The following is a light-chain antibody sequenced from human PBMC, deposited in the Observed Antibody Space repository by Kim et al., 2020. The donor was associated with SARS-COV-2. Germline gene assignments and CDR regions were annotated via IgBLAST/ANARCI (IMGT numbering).Light chain of an antibody. CDR3: QVWDSSSDHRVV. J-gene: IGLJ2*01. CDR2: YDS. CDR1: SIGSKS. Sequence: SYELTQPPSVSVAPGKTAWITCGGNSIGSKSVHWYQQKPGQAPVLVISYDSDRPSGIPERFSGSNSGNTATLTISRVEAGDEADYYCQVWDSSSDHRVVF. V-gene: IGLV3-21*04.